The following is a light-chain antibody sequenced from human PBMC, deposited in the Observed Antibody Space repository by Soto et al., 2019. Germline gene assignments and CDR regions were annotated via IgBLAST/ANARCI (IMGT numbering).Light chain of an antibody. CDR1: SSDVGGYNY. J-gene: IGLJ1*01. CDR3: NSYAGWIYV. Sequence: QSVLTQPPSASGSPGQSVTISCTGTSSDVGGYNYVSWYQHHPGKAPKLMIFEVNKRPSGVPDRFSGSKFGNTASLTVSGLQADDEADYYCNSYAGWIYVFGTGTKLTVL. CDR2: EVN. V-gene: IGLV2-8*01.